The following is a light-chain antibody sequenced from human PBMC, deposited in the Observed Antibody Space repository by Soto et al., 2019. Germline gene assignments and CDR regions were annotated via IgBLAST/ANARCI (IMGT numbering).Light chain of an antibody. V-gene: IGLV1-47*02. CDR2: SNN. Sequence: QSALTQPASVSGSPGQSITISCTGTSSDVGGYNYVSWYQHLPGTAPKLLIYSNNLRPSGVPDRFSGSKSGTSASLAIIGLRSEDEADYYCAAWDDSLIAVVFGGRTKLTVL. CDR3: AAWDDSLIAVV. CDR1: SSDVGGYNY. J-gene: IGLJ2*01.